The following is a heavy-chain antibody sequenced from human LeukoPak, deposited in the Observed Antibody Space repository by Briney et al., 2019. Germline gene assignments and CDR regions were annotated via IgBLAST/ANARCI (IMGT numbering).Heavy chain of an antibody. J-gene: IGHJ4*02. CDR2: IKEDGSGK. V-gene: IGHV3-7*05. Sequence: PGGSLRLSCAASQFTFSNYWMSWLRQAPGKGLEWVANIKEDGSGKYYVDSVEGRFTISRDNAKNSLFLQVNSLRAEDTAVYYCARITGGLWDYWGQGTLVTVSS. CDR1: QFTFSNYW. CDR3: ARITGGLWDY. D-gene: IGHD1-14*01.